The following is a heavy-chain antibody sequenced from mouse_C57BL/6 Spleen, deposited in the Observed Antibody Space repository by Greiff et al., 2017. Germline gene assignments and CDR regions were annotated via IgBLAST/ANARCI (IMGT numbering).Heavy chain of an antibody. V-gene: IGHV3-1*01. Sequence: EVQLVESGPGMVKPSQSLSLTCTVTGYSITSGYDWHWIRHFPGNKLEWMGYISYSGSTNYNPSLKSRISITHDTSKNHFFLKLNSVTTEDTATYYCARGGYGNYGYFDVWGTGTTVTVSS. D-gene: IGHD2-10*02. CDR2: ISYSGST. CDR3: ARGGYGNYGYFDV. CDR1: GYSITSGYD. J-gene: IGHJ1*03.